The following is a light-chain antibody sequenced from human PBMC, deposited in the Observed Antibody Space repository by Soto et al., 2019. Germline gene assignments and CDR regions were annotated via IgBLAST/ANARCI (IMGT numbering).Light chain of an antibody. Sequence: DIQMTQSPSTLSASVGDRVTITCRASQSISSGLAWYQKKPGKAPKLLIYDASTLESGVPSRFSGSGSGTEFTLTISSLQPDDFANYCCQHYSTVWSFGQGTKVEIK. V-gene: IGKV1-5*01. CDR1: QSISSG. CDR3: QHYSTVWS. J-gene: IGKJ1*01. CDR2: DAS.